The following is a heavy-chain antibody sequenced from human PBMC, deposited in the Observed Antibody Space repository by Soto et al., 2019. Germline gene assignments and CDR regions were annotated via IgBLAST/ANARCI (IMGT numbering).Heavy chain of an antibody. D-gene: IGHD6-19*01. CDR1: GGTFSSYA. V-gene: IGHV1-69*01. CDR3: ARDLAGGSGWYPHFDY. Sequence: QVQLVQSGAEVKKPGSSVKVSCKASGGTFSSYAISWVRQAPGQGLEWMGGSIPIFGTANYAQKFQGRVTITADESTSTAYMELSSLRSEDTAVYYCARDLAGGSGWYPHFDYWGQGTLVTVSS. CDR2: SIPIFGTA. J-gene: IGHJ4*02.